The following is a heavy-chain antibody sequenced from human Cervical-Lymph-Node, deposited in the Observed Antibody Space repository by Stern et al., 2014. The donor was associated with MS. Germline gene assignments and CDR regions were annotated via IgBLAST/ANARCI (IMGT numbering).Heavy chain of an antibody. CDR1: GYTFTNNW. CDR3: ARPPPRRKWDDQNYGMDV. V-gene: IGHV5-51*03. CDR2: IYPDDSDI. J-gene: IGHJ6*02. D-gene: IGHD1-1*01. Sequence: EVQLVESGAEVKKPGESLKISCKGSGYTFTNNWIAWVRQMPGKGLEWMGIIYPDDSDIRYSPSLQGQVTISADKSISTAYLQWSSLKAADSAVYYCARPPPRRKWDDQNYGMDVWGQGTTVTVSS.